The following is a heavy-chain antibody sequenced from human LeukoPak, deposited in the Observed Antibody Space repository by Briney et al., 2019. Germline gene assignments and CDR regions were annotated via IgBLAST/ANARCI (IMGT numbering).Heavy chain of an antibody. CDR3: GRGYYYSYMDV. Sequence: SETLSLTCAVPGGSTSSYYWSWIRPPPGKGLEWVGYIYISGGITYTPSLTSRVTISVATSKNQFSLKLSSVTAADTAVYYWGRGYYYSYMDVWGKGTTVTVSS. V-gene: IGHV4-4*09. J-gene: IGHJ6*03. CDR1: GGSTSSYY. CDR2: IYISGGI.